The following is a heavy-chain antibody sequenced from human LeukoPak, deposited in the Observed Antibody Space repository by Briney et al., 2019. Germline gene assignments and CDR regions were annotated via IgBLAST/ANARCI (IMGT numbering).Heavy chain of an antibody. CDR3: ARDGSGSLFTYKYNWFDP. J-gene: IGHJ5*02. V-gene: IGHV1-69*01. CDR2: IIPIFGTA. Sequence: SVKVSCKASGGTFSSYVISWVRQAPGQGLEWMGGIIPIFGTANYAQKFQGRVTITADESTSTAYMELSSLRSEDTAVCYCARDGSGSLFTYKYNWFDPWGQGTLVTVSS. D-gene: IGHD3-10*01. CDR1: GGTFSSYV.